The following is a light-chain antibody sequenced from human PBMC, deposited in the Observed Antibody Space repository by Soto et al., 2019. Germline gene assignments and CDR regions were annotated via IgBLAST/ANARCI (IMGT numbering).Light chain of an antibody. Sequence: DIQMTQSPSTLSASVGDRVMITCRASQSISSWLAWYQQKPGKAPKLLIYKASSLESGVPSRFSGSGSGTEFTLTISSLQPDDFATYYCQQYNSYSWTFGQGTKVDIK. CDR1: QSISSW. CDR2: KAS. J-gene: IGKJ1*01. CDR3: QQYNSYSWT. V-gene: IGKV1-5*03.